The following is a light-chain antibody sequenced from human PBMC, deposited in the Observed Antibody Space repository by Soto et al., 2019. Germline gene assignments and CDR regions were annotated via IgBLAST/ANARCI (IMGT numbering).Light chain of an antibody. J-gene: IGKJ5*01. Sequence: EIVMTQSPATLSLSPGERATLSCRASQSVSSNLAWYQQKPGQAPRLLIYGASTRATGIPARFSGSGSGTEFTLTISGLQSEDFAVYYCQQYNNWPITCGQGTRLEIK. CDR3: QQYNNWPIT. CDR2: GAS. CDR1: QSVSSN. V-gene: IGKV3-15*01.